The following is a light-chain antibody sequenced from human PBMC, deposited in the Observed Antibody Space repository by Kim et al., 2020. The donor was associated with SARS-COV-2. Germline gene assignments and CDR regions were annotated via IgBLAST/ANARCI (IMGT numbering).Light chain of an antibody. CDR2: GKN. CDR1: SGGSYD. CDR3: QSQDSSLSDVV. J-gene: IGLJ2*01. Sequence: VHTVSTTCKGNSGGSYDARWYQQKPGKAPVLLIYGKNNRPSGVPDRFSGSRSGNTASLTITGLQAEDEADYYCQSQDSSLSDVVFGGGTQLTVL. V-gene: IGLV3-19*01.